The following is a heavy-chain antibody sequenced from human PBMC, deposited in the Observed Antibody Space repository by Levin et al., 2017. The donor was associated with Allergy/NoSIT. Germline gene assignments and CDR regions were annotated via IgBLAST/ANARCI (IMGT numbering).Heavy chain of an antibody. Sequence: KRGESLKISCKGSGYSFTSFYISWVRQMPGKGLEWMGRIDPSDSYTNYSPSFQGHVTISADKSISTAYLQWSSLKASDTAMYYCAREVASSRYDYWGQGTLVTVSS. CDR2: IDPSDSYT. CDR3: AREVASSRYDY. D-gene: IGHD6-13*01. V-gene: IGHV5-10-1*01. J-gene: IGHJ4*02. CDR1: GYSFTSFY.